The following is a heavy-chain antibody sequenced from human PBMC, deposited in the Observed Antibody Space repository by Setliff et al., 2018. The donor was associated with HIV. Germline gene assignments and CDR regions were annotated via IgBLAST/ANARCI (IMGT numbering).Heavy chain of an antibody. Sequence: SETLSLTCAVYGGSFSGYYWSWIRQPPGKGLEWIGEINHGGGTNYNASLKSRVTISVDTSKNQSSLKLSSVTAADTAVYYCARAFRYSGSVNYYRPLGYWGQGTLVTVSS. CDR1: GGSFSGYY. CDR2: INHGGGT. J-gene: IGHJ4*02. CDR3: ARAFRYSGSVNYYRPLGY. V-gene: IGHV4-34*01. D-gene: IGHD3-10*01.